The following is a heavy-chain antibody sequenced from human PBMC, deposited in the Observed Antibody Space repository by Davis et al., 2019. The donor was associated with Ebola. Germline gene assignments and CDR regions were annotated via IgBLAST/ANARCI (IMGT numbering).Heavy chain of an antibody. CDR1: GFTFADYV. J-gene: IGHJ6*02. V-gene: IGHV3-43*02. D-gene: IGHD1-26*01. CDR2: ISGDGGST. Sequence: PGGSLRLSCAASGFTFADYVMHWVRQAPGKGLEWVSLISGDGGSTYYADSVKGRFTISRDNSKNSLYLQMNSLRTEETALDYCAKDNVRWELLRYYYYYGRDVWGQGTTVTVSS. CDR3: AKDNVRWELLRYYYYYGRDV.